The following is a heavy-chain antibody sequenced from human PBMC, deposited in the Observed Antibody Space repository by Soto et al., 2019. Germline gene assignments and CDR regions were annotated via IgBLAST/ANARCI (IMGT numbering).Heavy chain of an antibody. V-gene: IGHV4-34*01. CDR1: GGSFSGYY. J-gene: IGHJ4*02. CDR2: INHSGST. CDR3: ARRTGTTEYYFDY. Sequence: QVQLQQWGAGLLKPSETLSLTCAVYGGSFSGYYWSWIRQPPGKGLEWIGEINHSGSTNYNPSLKSRVTISVDTFKNQFSLKLSSVTAADTAVYYCARRTGTTEYYFDYWGQGTLVTVSS. D-gene: IGHD1-7*01.